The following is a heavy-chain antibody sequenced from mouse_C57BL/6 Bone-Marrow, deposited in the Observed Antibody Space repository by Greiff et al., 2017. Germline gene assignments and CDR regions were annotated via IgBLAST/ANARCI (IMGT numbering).Heavy chain of an antibody. J-gene: IGHJ2*01. CDR3: ARWGTTVPLDY. D-gene: IGHD1-1*01. CDR2: IYPGSGNT. CDR1: GYSFTSYY. Sequence: QVQLQQSGPELVKPGASVKISCKASGYSFTSYYIHWVKQRPGQGLEWIGWIYPGSGNTKYNEKFKGKATLTADTSSSTAYMQLSSLTSEDSAVYYCARWGTTVPLDYWGQGTTLTVSS. V-gene: IGHV1-66*01.